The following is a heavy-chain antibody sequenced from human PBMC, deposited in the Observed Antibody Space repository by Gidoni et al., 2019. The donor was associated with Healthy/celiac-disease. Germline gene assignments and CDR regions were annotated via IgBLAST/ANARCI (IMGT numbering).Heavy chain of an antibody. Sequence: EVQLVESGGGLVKPGGSLRLSCAASGFPFSSYSMHWVRQAPGKGLEWVSSMSSSSSYIDYADSVKGRFTTSRDNANNSLYLQMNSLRAEDTAVYYCARVVTTYYYDSSGPTVPWGQGTLVTVSS. V-gene: IGHV3-21*01. CDR1: GFPFSSYS. CDR2: MSSSSSYI. D-gene: IGHD3-22*01. J-gene: IGHJ5*02. CDR3: ARVVTTYYYDSSGPTVP.